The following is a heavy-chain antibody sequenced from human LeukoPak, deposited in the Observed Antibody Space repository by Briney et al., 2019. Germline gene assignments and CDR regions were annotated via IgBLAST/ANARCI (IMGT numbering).Heavy chain of an antibody. D-gene: IGHD3-3*01. J-gene: IGHJ4*02. CDR1: QLIFSKYG. CDR2: ITRSGSNI. CDR3: ARLTIYDDTDY. V-gene: IGHV3-48*03. Sequence: GGSLRLSCTGSQLIFSKYGLNWVRQSPGKGLEWISSITRSGSNIDYADSVRGRFTISRDNAKNSLFLHMNSLKVEDTAVYYCARLTIYDDTDYWGQGTLVTVSS.